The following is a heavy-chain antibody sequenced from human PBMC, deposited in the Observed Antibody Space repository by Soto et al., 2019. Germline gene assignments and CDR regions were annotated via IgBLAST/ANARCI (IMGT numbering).Heavy chain of an antibody. CDR1: GDSVSSTSAA. V-gene: IGHV6-1*01. Sequence: SETLSLTCAISGDSVSSTSAAWSWIRQSPSRGLEWLGRTYYRSKWYSDYAVSVKSRITINPDTSKNQFSLQLNSVTPEDTAVYYCARGSYYSGWVWGQGTLVT. D-gene: IGHD6-19*01. CDR2: TYYRSKWYS. J-gene: IGHJ4*02. CDR3: ARGSYYSGWV.